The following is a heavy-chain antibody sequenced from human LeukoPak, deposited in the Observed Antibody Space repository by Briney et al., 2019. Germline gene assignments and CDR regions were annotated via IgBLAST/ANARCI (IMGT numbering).Heavy chain of an antibody. Sequence: ASVKVSCKASGYTFIDYYMHWVRQAPGQGLEWMGWINPKSGGTNYAQKFQGRVTMTWDTSINTAYMELSRLRSEDTAVYYCARGGGDLYYYYGMDVWGQGTTVTVSS. V-gene: IGHV1-2*02. CDR1: GYTFIDYY. J-gene: IGHJ6*02. D-gene: IGHD3-10*01. CDR3: ARGGGDLYYYYGMDV. CDR2: INPKSGGT.